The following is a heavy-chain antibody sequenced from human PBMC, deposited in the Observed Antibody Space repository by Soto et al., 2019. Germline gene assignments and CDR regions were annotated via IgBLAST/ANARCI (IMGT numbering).Heavy chain of an antibody. Sequence: GASMKVSCTASGYTFTRYGISWVRQAPGQGLEWMGWISAYNGNTNYAQKLQGRVTMTTDTSTSTAYMELRSLRSDDTAVYYCARVLVVAAPGAFDIWGQGTMVTVSS. J-gene: IGHJ3*02. CDR1: GYTFTRYG. D-gene: IGHD2-15*01. CDR3: ARVLVVAAPGAFDI. V-gene: IGHV1-18*01. CDR2: ISAYNGNT.